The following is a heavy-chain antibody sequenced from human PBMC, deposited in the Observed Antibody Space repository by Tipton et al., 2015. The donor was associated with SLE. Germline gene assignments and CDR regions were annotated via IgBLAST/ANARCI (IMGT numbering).Heavy chain of an antibody. J-gene: IGHJ5*02. CDR1: GGSISSGGYS. D-gene: IGHD3-10*01. CDR3: ARDLIQGVPRFDP. V-gene: IGHV4-30-2*05. Sequence: TLSLTCAVSGGSISSGGYSWNWVRQPPGKGLEWIGFIDHSGNTYYNPSLSSRVTISVDTSKNQFSLILNSVTAADTATYYCARDLIQGVPRFDPWGQGILVIVSS. CDR2: IDHSGNT.